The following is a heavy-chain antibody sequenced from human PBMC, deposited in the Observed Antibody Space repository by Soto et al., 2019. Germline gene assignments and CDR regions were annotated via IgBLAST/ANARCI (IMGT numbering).Heavy chain of an antibody. V-gene: IGHV1-3*01. D-gene: IGHD3-16*01. CDR1: GYTFTSYA. Sequence: ASVKVSCKASGYTFTSYAMHWLRQAPGQRLEWMGWINAGNGNTKYSQKFQGRVTITRDTSASTAYMELSSLRSEDTAVYYCATGGYYYYGMDVWGQGTTVTVSS. CDR3: ATGGYYYYGMDV. J-gene: IGHJ6*02. CDR2: INAGNGNT.